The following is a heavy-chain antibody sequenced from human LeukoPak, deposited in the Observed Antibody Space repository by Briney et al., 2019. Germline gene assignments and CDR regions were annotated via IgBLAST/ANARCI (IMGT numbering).Heavy chain of an antibody. V-gene: IGHV3-74*01. D-gene: IGHD4-17*01. CDR3: ARAILTPGGATVTRYFDY. CDR1: GFTFSSYW. CDR2: IKSDGSNT. J-gene: IGHJ4*02. Sequence: PGGSLRLSCAASGFTFSSYWMHWVRQAPGKGLVWVSRIKSDGSNTNYADSVKGRSTISRDNAKNTLYLQMNSLRAEDTAVYYCARAILTPGGATVTRYFDYWGQGTLVTVSS.